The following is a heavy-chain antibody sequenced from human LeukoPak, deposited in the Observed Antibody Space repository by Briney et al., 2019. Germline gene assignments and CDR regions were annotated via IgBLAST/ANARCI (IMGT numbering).Heavy chain of an antibody. CDR3: ATRIVGATGPFDY. V-gene: IGHV3-23*01. CDR2: ISGSGGST. D-gene: IGHD1-26*01. CDR1: GFTFSSYA. J-gene: IGHJ4*02. Sequence: PGGSLRLSCAASGFTFSSYAMSWVRQAPGKGLEWVSAISGSGGSTYYADSVKGRFTISRDNSKNTLYLQMNSLRAEGTAVYYCATRIVGATGPFDYWGQGTLVTVSS.